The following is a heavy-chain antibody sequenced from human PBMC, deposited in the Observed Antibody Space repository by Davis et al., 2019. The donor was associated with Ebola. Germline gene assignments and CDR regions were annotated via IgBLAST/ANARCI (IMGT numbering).Heavy chain of an antibody. J-gene: IGHJ4*02. CDR2: ISSTSSTI. CDR1: GFTFSSYS. V-gene: IGHV3-48*01. D-gene: IGHD5-24*01. Sequence: GESLKISCAASGFTFSSYSMDWVRQAPGKGLEWVSYISSTSSTIYYADSVKGRFTISRDNSKNTVYLQVNSLRTEDTAVYYCASASRWLQFGGFWGQGTLVTVSS. CDR3: ASASRWLQFGGF.